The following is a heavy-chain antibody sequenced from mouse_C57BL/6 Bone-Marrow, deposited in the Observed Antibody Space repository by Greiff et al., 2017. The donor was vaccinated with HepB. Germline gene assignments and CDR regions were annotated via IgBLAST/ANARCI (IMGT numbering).Heavy chain of an antibody. Sequence: QVQLQQPGAELVKPGASVKLSCKASGYTFTSYWVQWVKQRPGQGLEWIGEIDPSDSYTNYNQKFKGKATLTVDTSSSTAYMQLSSLTSEDSAVYYCAMGGSSPFDYWGQGTTLTVSS. CDR3: AMGGSSPFDY. CDR2: IDPSDSYT. CDR1: GYTFTSYW. V-gene: IGHV1-50*01. J-gene: IGHJ2*01. D-gene: IGHD1-1*01.